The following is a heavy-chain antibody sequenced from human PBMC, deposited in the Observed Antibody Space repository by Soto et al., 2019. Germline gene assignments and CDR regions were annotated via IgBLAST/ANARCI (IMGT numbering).Heavy chain of an antibody. CDR1: GIIFKGFG. CDR2: IRFDGSNI. D-gene: IGHD3-3*01. CDR3: ARDGVGGTVFFGYLDY. Sequence: QVQLVESGGGVVQPGRSLRLSCAASGIIFKGFGMHWVRQAPGKGLEWVAVIRFDGSNIYYADSVKGRFTISRDNSKNTLYLQMDRLRAEDTAVYYCARDGVGGTVFFGYLDYWGQGALVTVSS. J-gene: IGHJ4*02. V-gene: IGHV3-33*01.